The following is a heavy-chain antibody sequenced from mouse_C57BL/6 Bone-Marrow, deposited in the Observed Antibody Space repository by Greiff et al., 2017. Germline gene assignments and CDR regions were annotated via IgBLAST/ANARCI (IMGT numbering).Heavy chain of an antibody. V-gene: IGHV1-80*01. CDR1: GYAFSSYW. CDR2: IYPGDGDT. Sequence: QVQLQQSGAELVKPGASVKISCKASGYAFSSYWMNWVKQRPGKGLEWIGQIYPGDGDTNYNGKFKGKATLTADKSSSTAYMQLSSLTSEDSAVYFCARYGHAYYAMDYWGQGTSVTVSS. CDR3: ARYGHAYYAMDY. D-gene: IGHD1-1*02. J-gene: IGHJ4*01.